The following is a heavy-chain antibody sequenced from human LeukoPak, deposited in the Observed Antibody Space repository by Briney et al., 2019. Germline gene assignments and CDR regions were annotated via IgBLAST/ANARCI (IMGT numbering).Heavy chain of an antibody. D-gene: IGHD4-17*01. CDR2: ISAYNGNT. CDR1: GGTFSSYA. J-gene: IGHJ4*02. CDR3: ARVDYGDLVFDY. V-gene: IGHV1-18*01. Sequence: ASVKVSCKASGGTFSSYAISWVRQAPGQGLEWMGWISAYNGNTNYAQKLQGRVTMTTDTSTSTAYMELRSLRSDDTAVYYCARVDYGDLVFDYWGQGTLVTVSS.